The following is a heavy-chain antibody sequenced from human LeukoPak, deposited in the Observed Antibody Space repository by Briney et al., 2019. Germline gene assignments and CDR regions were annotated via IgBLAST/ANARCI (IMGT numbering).Heavy chain of an antibody. Sequence: KPSGTPSLTCTVSGGSISSHYWSWLRQPPGKGLEWTGYISSIGSTNYNPSLKSRVTISVDTSKNQFSLKLTSVTAADTAVYFCARDPTTVTKGLDIWGQGTMVTVSS. CDR2: ISSIGST. CDR3: ARDPTTVTKGLDI. D-gene: IGHD4-17*01. V-gene: IGHV4-59*11. J-gene: IGHJ3*02. CDR1: GGSISSHY.